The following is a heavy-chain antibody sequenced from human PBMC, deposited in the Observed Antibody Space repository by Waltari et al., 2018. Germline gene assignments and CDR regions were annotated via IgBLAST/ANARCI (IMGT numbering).Heavy chain of an antibody. D-gene: IGHD6-19*01. V-gene: IGHV4-61*09. CDR2: IYTSGSS. CDR1: GGSISSGSYY. CDR3: ARIPAVAGTLYFDY. J-gene: IGHJ4*02. Sequence: QVQLQESGPGLVKPSQTLSLTCTVSGGSISSGSYYWSWIRQPAGKGLEWIGYIYTSGSSNSTPSPKTRFTISVDTSKNQFSLKLSSVTAADTAVYYCARIPAVAGTLYFDYWGQGTLVTVSS.